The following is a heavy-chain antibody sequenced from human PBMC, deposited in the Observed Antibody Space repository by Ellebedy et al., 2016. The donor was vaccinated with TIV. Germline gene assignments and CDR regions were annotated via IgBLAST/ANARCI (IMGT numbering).Heavy chain of an antibody. V-gene: IGHV1-8*02. CDR3: ARGITMVRGVTLGY. D-gene: IGHD3-10*01. CDR1: GGTFSSYA. Sequence: ASVKVSCKASGGTFSSYAISWVRQAPGQGLEWMGWMNPNSGNTGYAQKFQGRVTMTRNTSISTAYMELSSLRSEDTAVYYCARGITMVRGVTLGYWGQGTLVTVSS. J-gene: IGHJ4*02. CDR2: MNPNSGNT.